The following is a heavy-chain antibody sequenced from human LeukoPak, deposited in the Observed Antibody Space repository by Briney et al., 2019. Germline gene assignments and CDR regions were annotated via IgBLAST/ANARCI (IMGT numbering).Heavy chain of an antibody. CDR3: AKRYDTLTSYYSHCDY. D-gene: IGHD3-9*01. CDR2: ISGNGGST. V-gene: IGHV3-23*01. J-gene: IGHJ4*02. CDR1: GFTFSSYA. Sequence: GGSLRLSCAASGFTFSSYAMSWVRQAPGQGLEWVSAISGNGGSTYYADSVKGRFTISRDNSKNTLYLQMNSLRAEDTAVYYCAKRYDTLTSYYSHCDYWGQGTLVTVSS.